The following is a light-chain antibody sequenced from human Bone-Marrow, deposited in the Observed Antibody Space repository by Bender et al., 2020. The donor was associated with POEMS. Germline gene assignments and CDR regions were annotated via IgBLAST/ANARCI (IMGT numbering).Light chain of an antibody. V-gene: IGLV2-14*02. CDR3: AVWDDSLNGWV. CDR2: EVT. Sequence: QSVLTQPASVSGSPGQSITISCTGTSSDIGTYNRVSWYHQHPGKAPKLMIYEVTKRPSGVSNRFSGSKSGTSASLAISGLQSEDEADYYCAVWDDSLNGWVFGGGTKLTVL. J-gene: IGLJ3*02. CDR1: SSDIGTYNR.